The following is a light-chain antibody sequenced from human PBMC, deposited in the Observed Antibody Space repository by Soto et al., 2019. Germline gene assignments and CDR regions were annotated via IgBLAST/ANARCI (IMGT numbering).Light chain of an antibody. V-gene: IGLV2-8*01. CDR3: SSYAGSNNFPYV. J-gene: IGLJ1*01. CDR1: SSDVVGYNY. CDR2: EVS. Sequence: QSALTQPPSASGSPGQSVTISCTGTSSDVVGYNYVSWYQQHPGKAPKLMIYEVSKRPSGVPDRFSGSKSGNTASLTVSGLQAEDEADYYSSSYAGSNNFPYVFGTGTKVPV.